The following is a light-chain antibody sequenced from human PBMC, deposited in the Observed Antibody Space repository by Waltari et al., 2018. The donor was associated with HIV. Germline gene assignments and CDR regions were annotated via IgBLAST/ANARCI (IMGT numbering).Light chain of an antibody. J-gene: IGLJ3*02. Sequence: QSVLTQPPSVSATPGQTVTISCSGSNSNIARHCVNWFQQLPDPAPNPPIYLNNTRPAGVPDRYSGSRSDTSASLAIRWLQSEDEADYYCAAWDYTLGGQRVFGGGTKLTVL. CDR3: AAWDYTLGGQRV. CDR1: NSNIARHC. CDR2: LNN. V-gene: IGLV1-44*01.